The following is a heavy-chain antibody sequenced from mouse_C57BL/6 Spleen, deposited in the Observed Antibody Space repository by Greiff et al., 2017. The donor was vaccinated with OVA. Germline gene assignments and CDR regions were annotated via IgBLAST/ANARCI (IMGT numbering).Heavy chain of an antibody. V-gene: IGHV10-1*01. CDR2: IRSKSNNYAT. CDR3: VRCYYPGAYAMDY. Sequence: EVQGVESGGGLVQPKGSLKLSCAASGFSFNTYAMNWVRQAPGKGLEWVARIRSKSNNYATYYADSVKDRFTISRDDSESMLYLQMNTLKTEDTAMYYCVRCYYPGAYAMDYWGQGTSVTVSS. J-gene: IGHJ4*01. D-gene: IGHD2-3*01. CDR1: GFSFNTYA.